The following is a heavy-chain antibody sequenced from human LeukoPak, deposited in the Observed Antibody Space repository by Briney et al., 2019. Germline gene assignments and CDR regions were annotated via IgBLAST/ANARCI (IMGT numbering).Heavy chain of an antibody. J-gene: IGHJ4*02. V-gene: IGHV3-23*01. CDR2: IIGNGGDI. CDR3: AKGRIPDGRYSIDF. Sequence: HAGGSLRLSCAASGFTFNTYAMNWVRQAPGKGLEWVSVIIGNGGDIHYAGSVRGRFTISRDNSKNTLYLQMNSLRVEDTAVYYCAKGRIPDGRYSIDFWGPGTLVTVSS. CDR1: GFTFNTYA. D-gene: IGHD5-24*01.